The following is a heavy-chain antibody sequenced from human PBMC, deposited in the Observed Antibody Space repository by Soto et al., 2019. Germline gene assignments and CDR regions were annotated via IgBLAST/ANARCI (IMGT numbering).Heavy chain of an antibody. V-gene: IGHV4-31*02. CDR3: ARVVIEPYYYDSSGYFPQYFDY. D-gene: IGHD3-22*01. Sequence: PSETLSLTCAASGGSISSGGYYWSWIRQHPGKGLEWIGYIYYSGSTYYNPSLKSRVTISVDTSKNQFSLKLSSVTAADTAVYYCARVVIEPYYYDSSGYFPQYFDYWGQGTLVTVSS. CDR2: IYYSGST. J-gene: IGHJ4*02. CDR1: GGSISSGGYY.